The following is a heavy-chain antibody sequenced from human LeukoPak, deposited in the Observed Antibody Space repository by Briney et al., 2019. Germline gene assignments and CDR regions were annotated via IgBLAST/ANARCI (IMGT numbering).Heavy chain of an antibody. Sequence: SETLSLTCAVYGGSFSGYYWSWIRQPPGKGLEWIGEINHSGSTNYNPSLKSRVTISVDTSKNQFSLKLSSVTAADTAVYYCARDWCSGGSCSNWFDPWGQGTLVTVSS. J-gene: IGHJ5*02. D-gene: IGHD2-15*01. CDR3: ARDWCSGGSCSNWFDP. V-gene: IGHV4-34*01. CDR1: GGSFSGYY. CDR2: INHSGST.